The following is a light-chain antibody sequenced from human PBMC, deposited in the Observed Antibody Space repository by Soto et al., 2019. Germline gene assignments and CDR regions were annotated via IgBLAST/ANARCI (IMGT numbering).Light chain of an antibody. J-gene: IGKJ2*01. V-gene: IGKV2-28*01. CDR3: MQALQTPMYT. CDR1: QSLLHSNGYNY. Sequence: DIVMTQSPFSLPVTPGEPASISCRSSQSLLHSNGYNYLDWYLQKPGQSPQLLIYLGSNRASGVPDRFSGSGSGTDFTLKISRVKAEDVGVYYCMQALQTPMYTFGQGTKLEIK. CDR2: LGS.